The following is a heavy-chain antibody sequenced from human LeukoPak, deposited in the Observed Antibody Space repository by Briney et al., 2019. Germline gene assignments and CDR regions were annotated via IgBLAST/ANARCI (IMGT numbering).Heavy chain of an antibody. Sequence: SETLSLTCTVSGGSISSSSYYWGWIRQPPGKGLEWIGSIYYSGSTNYNPSLKSRVTISVDTSKNQFSLKLSSVTAADTAVYYCARGGVLWTYDYWGQGTLVTVSS. V-gene: IGHV4-39*07. CDR1: GGSISSSSYY. CDR3: ARGGVLWTYDY. J-gene: IGHJ4*02. CDR2: IYYSGST. D-gene: IGHD3/OR15-3a*01.